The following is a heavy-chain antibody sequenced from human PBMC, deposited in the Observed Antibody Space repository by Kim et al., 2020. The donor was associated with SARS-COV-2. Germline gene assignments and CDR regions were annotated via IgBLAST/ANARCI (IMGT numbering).Heavy chain of an antibody. Sequence: GGSLRLSCAASGFTFSSYGMHWVRQAPGKGLEWVAVIWYDGSNKYYVDSVKGRFTISRDNSKNTLYLQMNSLRAEDTAVYYCARADWVLLWFGDYWGQGTLVTVSS. J-gene: IGHJ4*02. V-gene: IGHV3-33*01. CDR2: IWYDGSNK. D-gene: IGHD3-10*01. CDR1: GFTFSSYG. CDR3: ARADWVLLWFGDY.